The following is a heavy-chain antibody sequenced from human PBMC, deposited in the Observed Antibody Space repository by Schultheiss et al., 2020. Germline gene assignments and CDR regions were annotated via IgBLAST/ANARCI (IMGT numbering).Heavy chain of an antibody. Sequence: SETLSLTCTVSGGSISSGDYYWSWIRQPPGTGREWIGYIYYSGSTYYNPSLKSRVTISVDTSKNQFYLKLSSVTAADTAVYYCGRHLPGFGRGGGYYYGMDGWGQGTTVTV. J-gene: IGHJ6*02. V-gene: IGHV4-30-4*01. CDR1: GGSISSGDYY. CDR2: IYYSGST. D-gene: IGHD1-14*01. CDR3: GRHLPGFGRGGGYYYGMDG.